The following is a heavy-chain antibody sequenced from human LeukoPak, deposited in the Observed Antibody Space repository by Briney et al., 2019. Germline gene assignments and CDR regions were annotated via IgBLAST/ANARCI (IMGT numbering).Heavy chain of an antibody. CDR3: ARVKQQLDHYYYYGMDV. J-gene: IGHJ6*02. Sequence: GASVKVSCKASGYPFTSYYMHWVRQAPGQGLEWMGLINPSGGSTSYAQKFQGRVAMTRDTSTSTVYMELSSLRSEDTAVYYCARVKQQLDHYYYYGMDVWGQGTTVTVSS. CDR1: GYPFTSYY. D-gene: IGHD6-13*01. CDR2: INPSGGST. V-gene: IGHV1-46*01.